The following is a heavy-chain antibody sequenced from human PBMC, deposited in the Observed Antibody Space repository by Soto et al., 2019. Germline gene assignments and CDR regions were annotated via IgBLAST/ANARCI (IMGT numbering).Heavy chain of an antibody. Sequence: SGTLSLTCAVSGGSISSSNWWSLVRQPPGKGLEWIGEIYHSGSTNYNPSLKSRVTISVDKSKNQFSLKLSSVTAADTAVYYCAICSCIAVDGAYFDFCGQGTLVTVSA. CDR1: GGSISSSNW. J-gene: IGHJ4*02. V-gene: IGHV4-4*02. D-gene: IGHD6-19*01. CDR2: IYHSGST. CDR3: AICSCIAVDGAYFDF.